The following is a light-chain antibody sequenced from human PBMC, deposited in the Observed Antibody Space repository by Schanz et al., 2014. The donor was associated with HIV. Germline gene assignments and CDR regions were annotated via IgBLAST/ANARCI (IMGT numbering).Light chain of an antibody. CDR3: AAWDDSLNGWV. V-gene: IGLV1-40*01. J-gene: IGLJ3*02. CDR1: SSNIGAGYY. Sequence: SVLTQPPSVSGAPGQRITISCTGSSSNIGAGYYVHWYQQLPGTAPKLLIYGNSNRPSGVPDRFSGSKSGTSASLAITGLQAEDEAYYYCAAWDDSLNGWVFGGGTKLTVL. CDR2: GNS.